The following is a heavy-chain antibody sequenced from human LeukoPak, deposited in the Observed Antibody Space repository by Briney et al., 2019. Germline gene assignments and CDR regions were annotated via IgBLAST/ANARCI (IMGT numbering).Heavy chain of an antibody. Sequence: PSETLSLTCAVYGGSFSGYYWGWIRQPPGKGLEWIGSIYYGGSTYYNPSLKSRVTISVDTSKNQFSLKLSSVTAADTAVYYCARHENPEYSSSWYGSIRYYYYGMDVWGQGTTVTVSS. D-gene: IGHD6-13*01. CDR3: ARHENPEYSSSWYGSIRYYYYGMDV. CDR1: GGSFSGYY. V-gene: IGHV4-39*01. J-gene: IGHJ6*02. CDR2: IYYGGST.